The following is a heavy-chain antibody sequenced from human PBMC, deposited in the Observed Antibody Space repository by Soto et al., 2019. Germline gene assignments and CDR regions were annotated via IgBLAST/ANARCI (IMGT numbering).Heavy chain of an antibody. CDR1: GDSISSSNW. V-gene: IGHV4-4*02. D-gene: IGHD2-15*01. CDR2: IYHSGST. CDR3: ARARMVGLAPWLIDY. Sequence: SETLSLTCAVSGDSISSSNWWSWVRQPPGKGLEWIGEIYHSGSTNYNPSLKSRVTILVDKSENQFSLKLSSVAAADTAVYYCARARMVGLAPWLIDYWGPGTLVTVSS. J-gene: IGHJ4*02.